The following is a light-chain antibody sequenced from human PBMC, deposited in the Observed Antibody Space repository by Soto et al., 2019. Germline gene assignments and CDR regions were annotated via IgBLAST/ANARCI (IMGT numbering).Light chain of an antibody. CDR1: QSVSSD. CDR2: GAS. J-gene: IGKJ4*01. CDR3: QQYNNWYLT. Sequence: EIVLTQSPATLSASPGERATLSCRASQSVSSDLAWYQQKPGQAPRLLIYGASTRATGIPARFSGSGSGTEFTLTISSLQPEEFATYYCQQYNNWYLTFGGGTKVEI. V-gene: IGKV3-15*01.